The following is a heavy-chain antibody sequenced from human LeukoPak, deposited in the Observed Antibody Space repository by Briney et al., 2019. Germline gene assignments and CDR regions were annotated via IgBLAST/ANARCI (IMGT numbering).Heavy chain of an antibody. CDR3: ARGGSHDAFDI. J-gene: IGHJ3*02. V-gene: IGHV4-59*07. CDR2: IYYSGST. Sequence: SDTLSLICTVSGGSISSYYWSWLRQPPGKGREGLGYIYYSGSTNYHPSLKSRVTISVDTSKNQFSLKLSSVTAADPAVYYCARGGSHDAFDIWGQGTMVTVSS. D-gene: IGHD1-26*01. CDR1: GGSISSYY.